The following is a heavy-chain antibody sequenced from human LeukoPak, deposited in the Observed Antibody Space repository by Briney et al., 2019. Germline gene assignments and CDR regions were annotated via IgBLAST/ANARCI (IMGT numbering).Heavy chain of an antibody. D-gene: IGHD3-3*01. CDR3: AKHPIFGAFDI. Sequence: GGSLRLSCAASGFTVSSNYMSWIRQAPGKGLEWVSVIYSGGSTYYADSVKGRFTISRDNSKNTLFLQMNSLRAEDTAVYYCAKHPIFGAFDIWGQGTMVTVSS. CDR2: IYSGGST. CDR1: GFTVSSNY. J-gene: IGHJ3*02. V-gene: IGHV3-53*01.